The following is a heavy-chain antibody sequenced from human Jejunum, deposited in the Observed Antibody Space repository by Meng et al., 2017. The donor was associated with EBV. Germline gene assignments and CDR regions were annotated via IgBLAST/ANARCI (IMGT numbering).Heavy chain of an antibody. CDR2: ITGSGGST. V-gene: IGHV3-23*04. CDR3: AKLTRA. CDR1: GFTFSRNT. J-gene: IGHJ5*02. Sequence: GLLGASGGGLVQPGGSLRLSCAASGFTFSRNTMSWVRQVPGKGLEWVSAITGSGGSTYYTDSVKGRFTISRDNSKNTLYLQMNSLRAEDTAVYYCAKLTRAWGQGTLVTVSS.